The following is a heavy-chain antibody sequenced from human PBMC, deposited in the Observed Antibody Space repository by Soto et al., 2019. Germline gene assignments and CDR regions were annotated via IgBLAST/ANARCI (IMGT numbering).Heavy chain of an antibody. CDR1: GLSFNISW. V-gene: IGHV3-74*01. CDR2: INSDGSHT. Sequence: EVQLVESGGGLVQPGGSLRLSCAASGLSFNISWMHWVRQVPGKGLVWLARINSDGSHTIYVDSVKGRFTISRDNAKNTVFLQMDSLRDEDTGVYYCAGGMAGLDVWGQGTTVTVSS. J-gene: IGHJ6*02. CDR3: AGGMAGLDV.